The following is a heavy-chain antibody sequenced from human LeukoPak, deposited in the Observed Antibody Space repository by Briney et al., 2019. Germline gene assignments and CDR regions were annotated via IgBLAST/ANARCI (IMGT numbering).Heavy chain of an antibody. Sequence: PGGSLRLSCAASGFTFSSYGMHWVRQAPGKGLEWVAFIRYDGSNKYYADSVKGRFTISRDNAKNSLYLQMNSLRAEDTAVYYCARGPHYYDSSGYPDYWGQGTLVTVSS. J-gene: IGHJ4*02. CDR3: ARGPHYYDSSGYPDY. CDR1: GFTFSSYG. CDR2: IRYDGSNK. V-gene: IGHV3-30*02. D-gene: IGHD3-22*01.